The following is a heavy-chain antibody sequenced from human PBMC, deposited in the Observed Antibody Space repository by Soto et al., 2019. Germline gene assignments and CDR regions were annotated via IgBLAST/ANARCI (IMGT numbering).Heavy chain of an antibody. Sequence: EVQLLESGGGLVQPGGSLRLSCAASGFTFSSYAMSWVHQAPGKGLEWVSAISGSGGSTYYADSVKGRFTISRDNSRNTLYLQMNSMRAEDTAVYYCAYSSTPFDSWGQGTLVTVSS. J-gene: IGHJ4*02. CDR3: AYSSTPFDS. V-gene: IGHV3-23*01. CDR1: GFTFSSYA. CDR2: ISGSGGST. D-gene: IGHD6-13*01.